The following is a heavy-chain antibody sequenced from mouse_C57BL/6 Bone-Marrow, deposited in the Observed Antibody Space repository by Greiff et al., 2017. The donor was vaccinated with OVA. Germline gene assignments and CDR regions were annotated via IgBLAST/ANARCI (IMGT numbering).Heavy chain of an antibody. CDR3: ARNALYLYYAMDY. J-gene: IGHJ4*01. CDR2: IYPGSGST. Sequence: VKLQQPGAELVKPGASVKMSCKASGYTFTSYWITWVKQRPGHGLEWIGDIYPGSGSTNYNEKFKSKATLTVDTSSSTAYMQLSSLTSEDSAVYYCARNALYLYYAMDYWGQGTSVTVSS. D-gene: IGHD5-5*01. V-gene: IGHV1-55*01. CDR1: GYTFTSYW.